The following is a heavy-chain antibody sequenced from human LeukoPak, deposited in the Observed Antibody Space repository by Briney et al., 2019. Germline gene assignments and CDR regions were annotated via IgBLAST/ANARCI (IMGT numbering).Heavy chain of an antibody. Sequence: GASVKVSCKASGYTFTSYYMHWVRQAPGQGLEWMGIINPSGGSTSYAQKFQGRVTMTRDTSTSTVYMELRSLRSDDTAVYYCARDPRITIFGVVDAKGAFDIWGQGTMATVSS. CDR3: ARDPRITIFGVVDAKGAFDI. CDR1: GYTFTSYY. D-gene: IGHD3-3*01. CDR2: INPSGGST. J-gene: IGHJ3*02. V-gene: IGHV1-46*01.